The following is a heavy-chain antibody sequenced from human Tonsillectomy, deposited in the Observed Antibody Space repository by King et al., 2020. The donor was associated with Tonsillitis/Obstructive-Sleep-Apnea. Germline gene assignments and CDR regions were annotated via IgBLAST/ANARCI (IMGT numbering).Heavy chain of an antibody. CDR1: GFTFSSYS. CDR3: ARDMKADYGVDY. V-gene: IGHV3-21*01. D-gene: IGHD4-17*01. J-gene: IGHJ4*02. CDR2: ISSSSSYI. Sequence: VQLVESGGGLVKPGGSLRLSCAASGFTFSSYSMNCVRQAPGEGLEWVSSISSSSSYIYYADSVKGRFTISRDNAKKSLYLQMNSLRAEDTAVYYCARDMKADYGVDYWGQGTLVTVSS.